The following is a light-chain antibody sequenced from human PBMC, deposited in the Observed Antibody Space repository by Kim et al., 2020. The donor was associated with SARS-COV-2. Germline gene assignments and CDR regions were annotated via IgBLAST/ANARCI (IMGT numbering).Light chain of an antibody. V-gene: IGKV1-5*01. J-gene: IGKJ3*01. CDR2: DAS. Sequence: DIQMTQSPSTLSASVGDRVTITCRASQSISNCLAWYQQKPGKAPKPLIYDASSMESGVPSKFSGSGSGTEFTLTISSLQPEDFATYYCQQYNSYPLTFGQGTKVDIK. CDR1: QSISNC. CDR3: QQYNSYPLT.